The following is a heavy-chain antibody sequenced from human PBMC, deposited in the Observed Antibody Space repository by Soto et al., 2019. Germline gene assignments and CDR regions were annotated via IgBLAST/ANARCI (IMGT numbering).Heavy chain of an antibody. V-gene: IGHV1-2*02. D-gene: IGHD3-3*01. CDR3: ERDPYDFWSGYSMDV. CDR2: INPNSGGT. Sequence: VKVSCKASEYTFSGYYMHWLRQAPGQGREWMGWINPNSGGTNYAQKFQGRVTMTRDTSISTAYMELSRLRSDDTAVYYCERDPYDFWSGYSMDVWGQGTTVTVSS. J-gene: IGHJ6*02. CDR1: EYTFSGYY.